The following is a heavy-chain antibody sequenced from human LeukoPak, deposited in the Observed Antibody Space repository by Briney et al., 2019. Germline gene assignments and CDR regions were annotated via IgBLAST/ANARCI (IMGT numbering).Heavy chain of an antibody. Sequence: SVKVSCKASRGTFSSYAISWVRQAPGQGLEWMGGIIPIFGTANYAQKFQGRVTITADESTSTAYMELSSLRSEDTAVYYCARVRGYCSGGSCYRSDAFGIWGQGTMVTVSS. V-gene: IGHV1-69*13. CDR2: IIPIFGTA. J-gene: IGHJ3*02. CDR3: ARVRGYCSGGSCYRSDAFGI. D-gene: IGHD2-15*01. CDR1: RGTFSSYA.